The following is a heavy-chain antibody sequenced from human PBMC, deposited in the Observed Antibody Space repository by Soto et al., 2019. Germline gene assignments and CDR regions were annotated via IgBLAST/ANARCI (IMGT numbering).Heavy chain of an antibody. CDR1: GGSISSGDYY. J-gene: IGHJ6*02. D-gene: IGHD1-1*01. CDR2: IYYSGST. V-gene: IGHV4-30-4*01. Sequence: NPSETLSLTCTVSGGSISSGDYYWSWIRQPPGKGLEWIGYIYYSGSTYYNPSLKSRVTISVDTSKNQFSLKLSSVTAADTAVYYCARSHPTPYYYGMDVWGQGTTVTV. CDR3: ARSHPTPYYYGMDV.